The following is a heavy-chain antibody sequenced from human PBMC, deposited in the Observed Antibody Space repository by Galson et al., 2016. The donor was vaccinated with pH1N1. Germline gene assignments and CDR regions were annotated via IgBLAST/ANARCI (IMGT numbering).Heavy chain of an antibody. J-gene: IGHJ4*02. D-gene: IGHD3-22*01. Sequence: SLRLSCAASGFTFSTFAMHWDRQAPGEGLEWVAVISSSGDNRFYADSVKGRFTISRDSSKNTLYLQMNNLRREDTAFYYCARVRSSGYNYAQHFVDWGQGTRVTVSS. CDR3: ARVRSSGYNYAQHFVD. V-gene: IGHV3-30-3*01. CDR1: GFTFSTFA. CDR2: ISSSGDNR.